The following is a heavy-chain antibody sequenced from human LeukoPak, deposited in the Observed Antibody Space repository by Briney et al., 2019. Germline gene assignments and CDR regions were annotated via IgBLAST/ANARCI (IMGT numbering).Heavy chain of an antibody. CDR2: ISFHGTDS. CDR3: ARDVDRRDDP. Sequence: GTSLRLSCAASGFTFISYAIHWVRQAPGKGLEWVAVISFHGTDSFYADSVKGRFTISRDNAKNLLFLQMNNLRAEDTAVYYCARDVDRRDDPWGQGILVTVSS. CDR1: GFTFISYA. J-gene: IGHJ5*02. V-gene: IGHV3-30*04. D-gene: IGHD3-9*01.